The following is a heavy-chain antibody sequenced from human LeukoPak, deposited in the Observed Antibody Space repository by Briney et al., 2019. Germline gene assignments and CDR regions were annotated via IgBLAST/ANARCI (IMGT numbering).Heavy chain of an antibody. CDR1: GGSINSSSYY. J-gene: IGHJ4*02. CDR2: IYYSGST. V-gene: IGHV4-39*02. D-gene: IGHD5-18*01. CDR3: AREYGYSYGIDY. Sequence: PSETLSLTCTVSGGSINSSSYYWGWIRQPPGKGLEWIGIIYYSGSTYYNPSLKSRVTISVDTSKSQFSLKLSSVTAADTAVYYCAREYGYSYGIDYWGQGTLVTVSS.